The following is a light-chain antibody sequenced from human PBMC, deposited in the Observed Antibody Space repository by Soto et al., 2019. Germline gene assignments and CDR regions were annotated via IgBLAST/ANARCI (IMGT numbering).Light chain of an antibody. V-gene: IGKV1-8*01. J-gene: IGKJ4*01. CDR3: QQLRTYPLT. Sequence: AIRMTQSPSSFSASTGDRVTITCRASQGISSYLAWYQQKPGKAPKLLIYAASTLQSGVPSRFSGSGSGTEFTLTISCLQSEDFATYFCQQLRTYPLTFGGGTRVEIK. CDR1: QGISSY. CDR2: AAS.